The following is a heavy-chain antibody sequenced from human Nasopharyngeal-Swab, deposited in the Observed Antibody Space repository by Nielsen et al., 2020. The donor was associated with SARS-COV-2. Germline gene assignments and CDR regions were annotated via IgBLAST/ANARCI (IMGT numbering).Heavy chain of an antibody. Sequence: GSLKISCAASGFTLSYQWMGWVRQAPGKGLQWVADINQDGSEEVYVDSVKGRFTISRDNAKNSLYLQMNSLRAEDTAIYYCARDWGRAFDVWSQGTMVTVSS. V-gene: IGHV3-7*01. CDR2: INQDGSEE. D-gene: IGHD3-16*01. J-gene: IGHJ3*01. CDR1: GFTLSYQW. CDR3: ARDWGRAFDV.